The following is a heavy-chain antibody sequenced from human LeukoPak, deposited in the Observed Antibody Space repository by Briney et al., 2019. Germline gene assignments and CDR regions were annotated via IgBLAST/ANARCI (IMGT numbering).Heavy chain of an antibody. J-gene: IGHJ4*02. CDR3: ARAEAYRSGYYISPLHFDY. CDR2: ISSSSSTI. V-gene: IGHV3-48*02. Sequence: SGGSLRLSCAASGFTFSSYSMNWVRQAPGKGLEWVSYISSSSSTIYYADSVKGRFTISRDNAKNSLYLQMNSLRDEDTAVYYCARAEAYRSGYYISPLHFDYWGQGTLVTVSS. CDR1: GFTFSSYS. D-gene: IGHD3-3*01.